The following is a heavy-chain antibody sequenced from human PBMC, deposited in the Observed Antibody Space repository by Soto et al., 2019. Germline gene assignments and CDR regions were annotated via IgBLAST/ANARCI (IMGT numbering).Heavy chain of an antibody. D-gene: IGHD3-16*01. J-gene: IGHJ6*03. CDR3: AREVPLDFGIKYYYYYYMDV. CDR2: ISSSSSYI. CDR1: GFTFNTYN. Sequence: GGSLRLSCAASGFTFNTYNMNWVRQVPGMGLEWVSSISSSSSYISYADSVKGRFTISRDNAKNSLYLQMNSLRVEDTAVFYCAREVPLDFGIKYYYYYYMDVWGKGTTVTVSS. V-gene: IGHV3-21*01.